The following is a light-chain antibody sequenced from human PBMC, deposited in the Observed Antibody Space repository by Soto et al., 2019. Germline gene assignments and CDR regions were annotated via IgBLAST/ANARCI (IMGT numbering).Light chain of an antibody. CDR3: QQYDHWPLWT. V-gene: IGKV3-15*01. CDR2: GAS. CDR1: QSVSTN. Sequence: IVMTQSPTTLSVSPGERATLSCRASQSVSTNLAWYQHKPGQAPRLLIYGASSRATGIPARFSGSGSGTEFTLTISSLQSEDFAVHYCQQYDHWPLWTFGQGTKVEIK. J-gene: IGKJ1*01.